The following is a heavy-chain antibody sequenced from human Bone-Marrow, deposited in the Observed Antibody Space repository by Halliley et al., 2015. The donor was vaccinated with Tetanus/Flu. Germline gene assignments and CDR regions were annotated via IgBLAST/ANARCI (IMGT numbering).Heavy chain of an antibody. D-gene: IGHD4-17*01. CDR2: ISGSGGST. J-gene: IGHJ3*02. Sequence: EGVSAISGSGGSTYYADSVKGRFPISRDSSKNTRYLEMNSLRAEDPAVYYCARGGDPDAFDIWGQGTMVTVSS. CDR3: ARGGDPDAFDI. V-gene: IGHV3-23*01.